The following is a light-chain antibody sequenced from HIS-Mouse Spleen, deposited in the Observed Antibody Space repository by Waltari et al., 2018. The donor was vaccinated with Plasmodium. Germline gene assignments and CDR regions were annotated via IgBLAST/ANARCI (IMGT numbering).Light chain of an antibody. CDR3: QAWDSSTVV. J-gene: IGLJ2*01. CDR2: QDS. Sequence: SYELTQPPSVSVSPGQTASITCSGDKLGDKYACWYQQKPGQSPVLVIDQDSKRPSGIPELFSGSNTGNTATLTISGTQAMDEADYYCQAWDSSTVVFGGGTKLTVL. CDR1: KLGDKY. V-gene: IGLV3-1*01.